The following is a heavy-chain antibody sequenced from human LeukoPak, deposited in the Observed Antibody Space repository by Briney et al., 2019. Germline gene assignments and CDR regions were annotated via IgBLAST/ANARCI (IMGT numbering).Heavy chain of an antibody. Sequence: SVKVSCKASGGTFSSYAIIWVRQAPGQGLEWMGRIIPILGIANYAQKFQGRVTITADKSTSTAYMELSSLRSEDTAVYYCARAGGGSLTYYYYGMDVWGQGTTVTVSS. CDR1: GGTFSSYA. V-gene: IGHV1-69*04. D-gene: IGHD2-15*01. J-gene: IGHJ6*02. CDR3: ARAGGGSLTYYYYGMDV. CDR2: IIPILGIA.